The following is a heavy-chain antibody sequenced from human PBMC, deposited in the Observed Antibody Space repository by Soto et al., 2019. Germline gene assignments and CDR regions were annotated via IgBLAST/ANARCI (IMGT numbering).Heavy chain of an antibody. Sequence: SETLSLTCTVSGDSISTDYWSWIRQSPGKGLEWIGFIYYGGSTNYNPSLKSRVTISVDTPKNQFSLKLKSVTAADTALYYCANFGASYSSAMAVGGKGPTVTVP. V-gene: IGHV4-59*12. J-gene: IGHJ6*04. D-gene: IGHD3-10*01. CDR2: IYYGGST. CDR1: GDSISTDY. CDR3: ANFGASYSSAMAV.